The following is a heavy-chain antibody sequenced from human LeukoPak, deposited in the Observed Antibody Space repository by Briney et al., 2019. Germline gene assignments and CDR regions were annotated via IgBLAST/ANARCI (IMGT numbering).Heavy chain of an antibody. CDR3: ARAAATTRNGFGY. J-gene: IGHJ4*02. CDR2: IYYSGNP. CDR1: GDSISGYY. V-gene: IGHV4-59*08. D-gene: IGHD1-26*01. Sequence: SETLSLTCTVSGDSISGYYWSWIRQPPGKGLEWSGYIYYSGNPNYNPPLKSRVTISVDTSKNQFSLKLSFVTAADTAVYFCARAAATTRNGFGYWGQGTLVTVSS.